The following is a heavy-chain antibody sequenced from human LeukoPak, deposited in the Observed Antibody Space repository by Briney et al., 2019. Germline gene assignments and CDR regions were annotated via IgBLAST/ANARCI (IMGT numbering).Heavy chain of an antibody. V-gene: IGHV1-58*02. D-gene: IGHD6-19*01. J-gene: IGHJ4*02. CDR1: GFTFTSSA. CDR3: ASDITVAGTGGVY. CDR2: IVVGSGNT. Sequence: SVKVSCKASGFTFTSSAMQWVRQARGQRLEWIGWIVVGSGNTNYAQKFQERVTITRDMSTSTAYMELSSLRSEDTAVYYCASDITVAGTGGVYWGQGTLVTVSS.